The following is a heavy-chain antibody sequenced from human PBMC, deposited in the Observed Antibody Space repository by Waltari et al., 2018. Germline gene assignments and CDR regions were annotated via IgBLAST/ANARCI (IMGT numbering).Heavy chain of an antibody. J-gene: IGHJ6*02. CDR1: GYTFTSYD. CDR3: ARGYSYAHFGYYGMDV. CDR2: MNPNSGNT. Sequence: QVQLVQSGAEVKKPGASVKVSCKASGYTFTSYDINWVRQATGQGLEWMGWMNPNSGNTGDAQKFQGRVTMTRNTSISTAYMELSSLRSEDTAVYYCARGYSYAHFGYYGMDVWGQGTTVTVSS. D-gene: IGHD5-18*01. V-gene: IGHV1-8*02.